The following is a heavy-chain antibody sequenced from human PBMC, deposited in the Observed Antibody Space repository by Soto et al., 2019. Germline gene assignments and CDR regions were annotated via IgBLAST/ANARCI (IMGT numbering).Heavy chain of an antibody. J-gene: IGHJ4*02. CDR3: ANNGDYGGYYFDY. D-gene: IGHD4-17*01. CDR2: ISGSGGST. CDR1: GFTFSSYA. V-gene: IGHV3-23*01. Sequence: EVQLLESGGGLVQPGGSLRLSCAASGFTFSSYAMSWVRQAPGKGLEWVSAISGSGGSTYYADSVKGRFTISRDNSKNTLYLQMNSLRAEDTAVYYCANNGDYGGYYFDYWGQGTLVTVSS.